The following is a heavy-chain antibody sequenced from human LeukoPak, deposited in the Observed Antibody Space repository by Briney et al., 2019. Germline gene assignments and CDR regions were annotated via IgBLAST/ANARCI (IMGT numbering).Heavy chain of an antibody. V-gene: IGHV3-33*08. CDR1: GFTFTSYS. CDR3: ARDRMWYRLLPWLRMDV. Sequence: GRSLRLSRAASGFTFTSYSMNWVRQAPGKGLEWVAVIWYDGSNKYYADSVKGRFTISRDNSKNTLYLQMNSLRAEDTAVYYCARDRMWYRLLPWLRMDVWGQGTTVTVSS. CDR2: IWYDGSNK. D-gene: IGHD2-2*01. J-gene: IGHJ6*02.